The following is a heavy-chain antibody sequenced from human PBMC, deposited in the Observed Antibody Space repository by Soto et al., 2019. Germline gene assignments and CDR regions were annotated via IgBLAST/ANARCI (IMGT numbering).Heavy chain of an antibody. CDR2: IKQDGSEK. CDR3: AREFCSSTSCYGGNWFDP. J-gene: IGHJ5*02. CDR1: GFTFSSYW. D-gene: IGHD2-2*01. V-gene: IGHV3-7*01. Sequence: GGSLRLSCAASGFTFSSYWMSWVRQAPGKGLEWVANIKQDGSEKYYVDSVKGRFTISRDNAKNSLYLQMNSLRAEDTAVYYCAREFCSSTSCYGGNWFDPWGQGTLVTVS.